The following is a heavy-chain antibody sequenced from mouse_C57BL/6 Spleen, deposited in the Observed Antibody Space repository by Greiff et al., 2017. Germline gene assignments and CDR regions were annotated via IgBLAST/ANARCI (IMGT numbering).Heavy chain of an antibody. Sequence: VQLQQSGAELVKPGASVKLSCKASGYTFTEYTIHWVKQRCGQGLAWIGWFYPGSGSIKYNEKFKDKDTLTADKSSSTVYMELSRLTSEDSAVYFCARHEGYYYGSSYEAMDYWGQGTSVTVSS. D-gene: IGHD1-1*01. CDR3: ARHEGYYYGSSYEAMDY. J-gene: IGHJ4*01. CDR2: FYPGSGSI. V-gene: IGHV1-62-2*01. CDR1: GYTFTEYT.